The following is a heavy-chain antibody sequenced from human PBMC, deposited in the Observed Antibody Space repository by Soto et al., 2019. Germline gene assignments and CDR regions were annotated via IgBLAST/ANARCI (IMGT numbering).Heavy chain of an antibody. Sequence: PGGALGLSCSASGFTFSSYEMNWVRQAPGKGLEWVSYISSSGSTIYYADSVKGRFTISRDNAKNSLYLQMNSLRAEDTAVYYCARDGYSGYDSIFDYWGQGTLVTVSS. D-gene: IGHD5-12*01. J-gene: IGHJ4*02. CDR3: ARDGYSGYDSIFDY. CDR1: GFTFSSYE. V-gene: IGHV3-48*03. CDR2: ISSSGSTI.